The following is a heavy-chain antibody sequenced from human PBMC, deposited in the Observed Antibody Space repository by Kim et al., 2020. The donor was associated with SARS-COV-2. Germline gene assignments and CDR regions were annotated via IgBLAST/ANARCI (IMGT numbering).Heavy chain of an antibody. CDR1: GFTFGDYA. V-gene: IGHV3-49*04. D-gene: IGHD3-3*01. CDR2: IRSKAYGGTT. CDR3: TRDAIRSQAYYDFWSGQPGDAFEI. J-gene: IGHJ3*02. Sequence: GGSLRLSCTASGFTFGDYAMSWVRQAPGKGLEWVGFIRSKAYGGTTEYAASVKGRFTISRDDSKSIAYLQMNSLKTEDTAVYYCTRDAIRSQAYYDFWSGQPGDAFEIWGRGTMVTVSS.